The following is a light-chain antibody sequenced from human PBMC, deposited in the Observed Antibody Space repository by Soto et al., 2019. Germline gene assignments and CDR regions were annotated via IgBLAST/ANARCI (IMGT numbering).Light chain of an antibody. CDR1: QSISSY. CDR2: AAS. Sequence: DIQMTQSPSSLSASVGDRVTITCRASQSISSYLNWYQQKPGKAPKLLIYAASSLQSGVPSRFCGSGSGTDFTLTISSLQPEDFATYYCQQSYTFGPGTKVDIK. CDR3: QQSYT. J-gene: IGKJ3*01. V-gene: IGKV1-39*01.